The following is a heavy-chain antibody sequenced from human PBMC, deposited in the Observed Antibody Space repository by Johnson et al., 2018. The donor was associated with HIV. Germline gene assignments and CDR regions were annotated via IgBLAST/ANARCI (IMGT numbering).Heavy chain of an antibody. CDR1: GFTFSYYA. V-gene: IGHV3-30-3*01. CDR2: VSHHGSNQ. CDR3: ARERYGSQAIDAFDI. D-gene: IGHD2-15*01. Sequence: QEQLVESGGGVVQPGMSLRLSCAASGFTFSYYAMHWVRQAPGKGLEWVAFVSHHGSNQSYAASVKGRFIISRDNSQNTVFLQMNSLRAEDMAVYYCARERYGSQAIDAFDIWGQGTMVTVSS. J-gene: IGHJ3*02.